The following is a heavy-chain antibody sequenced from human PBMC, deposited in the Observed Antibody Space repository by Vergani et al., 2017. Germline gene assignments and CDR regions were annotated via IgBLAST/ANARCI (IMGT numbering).Heavy chain of an antibody. V-gene: IGHV3-48*03. J-gene: IGHJ6*03. D-gene: IGHD3-3*01. CDR3: AIFGVVIPPYYYYMDV. Sequence: EVQLVESGGGLVQPGGSLRLSCAASGFTFSSYEMNWVRQAPGKGLEWVSYISSSGSTIYYADSVKGRFTISRDNAKNSLYLQMNSLRAEDTAVYYCAIFGVVIPPYYYYMDVWGQGTTVTVSS. CDR1: GFTFSSYE. CDR2: ISSSGSTI.